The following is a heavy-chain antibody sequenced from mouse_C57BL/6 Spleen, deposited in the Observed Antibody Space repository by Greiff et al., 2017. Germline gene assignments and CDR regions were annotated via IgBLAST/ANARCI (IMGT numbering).Heavy chain of an antibody. V-gene: IGHV10-1*01. CDR2: IRSKSNNYAT. CDR3: VRHRAQGFDD. J-gene: IGHJ2*01. Sequence: EVQLVESGGGLVQPKGSLKLSCAASGFSFNTYAMNWVRQAPGKGLEWVARIRSKSNNYATYYADSVKDRFTISRDDSESMLYLQMNNLKTEDTAMYYCVRHRAQGFDDWGKGTTLTVSS. CDR1: GFSFNTYA. D-gene: IGHD3-1*01.